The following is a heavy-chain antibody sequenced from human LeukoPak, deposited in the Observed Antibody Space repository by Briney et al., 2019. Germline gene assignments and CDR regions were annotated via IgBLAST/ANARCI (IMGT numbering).Heavy chain of an antibody. V-gene: IGHV3-74*01. Sequence: GGSLRLSCAASGFTFSSYWMHWVRQAPGKGLMWVSRINSDGSSTNYADSVKGRFTISRDNAKNTLYLQMNSLRAEDTAVYYCAELGITMIRGVWGKGTTVTISS. CDR3: AELGITMIRGV. J-gene: IGHJ6*04. CDR1: GFTFSSYW. D-gene: IGHD3-22*01. CDR2: INSDGSST.